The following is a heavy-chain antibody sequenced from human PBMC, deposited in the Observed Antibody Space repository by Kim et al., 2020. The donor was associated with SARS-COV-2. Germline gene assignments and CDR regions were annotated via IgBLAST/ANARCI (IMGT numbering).Heavy chain of an antibody. J-gene: IGHJ6*02. V-gene: IGHV4-31*02. D-gene: IGHD3-10*01. CDR3: ARDGLPYGMDV. Sequence: TYYNPSLKSRVTISVDTSKNQFSLKLSSVTAADTAVYYCARDGLPYGMDVWGQGTTVTVSS. CDR2: T.